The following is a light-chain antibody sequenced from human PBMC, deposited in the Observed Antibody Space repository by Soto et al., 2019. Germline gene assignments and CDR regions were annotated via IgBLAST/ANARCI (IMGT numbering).Light chain of an antibody. CDR3: QSYDSSLSAL. J-gene: IGLJ2*01. CDR2: GDT. CDR1: SANIGAGYS. V-gene: IGLV1-40*01. Sequence: QSVPTQPPSVSGAPGQRVTISCTGSSANIGAGYSVHWYQQLPGTAPKLLIYGDTNRPSGVPDRFSGSKSGTSASLAITGLQAEDEADYYCQSYDSSLSALFGGGTKLTVL.